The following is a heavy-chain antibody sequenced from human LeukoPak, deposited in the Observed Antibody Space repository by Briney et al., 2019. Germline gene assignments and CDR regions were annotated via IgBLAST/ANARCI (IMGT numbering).Heavy chain of an antibody. J-gene: IGHJ1*01. CDR1: GFTFSSYE. V-gene: IGHV3-30*02. D-gene: IGHD3-22*01. CDR3: AKDNAYYDTKWFPPPFQH. Sequence: PGGSLRLSCAASGFTFSSYEMNWVRQAPGKGLEWVAFIRYDGSNKYYADSVKGRFTISRDNSKNTLYLQMNSLRAEDTAVYYCAKDNAYYDTKWFPPPFQHWGQGTLVTVSS. CDR2: IRYDGSNK.